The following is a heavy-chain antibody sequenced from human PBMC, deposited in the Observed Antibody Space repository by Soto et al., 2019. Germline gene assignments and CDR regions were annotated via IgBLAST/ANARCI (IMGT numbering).Heavy chain of an antibody. CDR1: GYTFTSYY. CDR2: INPSGGST. Sequence: ASVKVSCKASGYTFTSYYMHWVRQAPGQGLEWMGIINPSGGSTSYAQKFQGRVTMTRDTSTSTVYMELSSLRSEDTAVYYCAVVVPATAPTTDAFDIWGQGTMVTVS. J-gene: IGHJ3*02. V-gene: IGHV1-46*01. D-gene: IGHD2-2*01. CDR3: AVVVPATAPTTDAFDI.